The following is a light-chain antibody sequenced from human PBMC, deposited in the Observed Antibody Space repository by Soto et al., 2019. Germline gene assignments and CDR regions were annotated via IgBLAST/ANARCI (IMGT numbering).Light chain of an antibody. Sequence: QSVLTQPPSASGTPGQRVTISCSGSSSNIGSNYVYWYQQLPGTVPKLLIYRNNQRPSGVPDRFSGSKSGTSASLAISGLRSEDEADYYCAAWDDSLSVLIGGGTKVTVL. CDR3: AAWDDSLSVL. J-gene: IGLJ2*01. CDR1: SSNIGSNY. V-gene: IGLV1-47*01. CDR2: RNN.